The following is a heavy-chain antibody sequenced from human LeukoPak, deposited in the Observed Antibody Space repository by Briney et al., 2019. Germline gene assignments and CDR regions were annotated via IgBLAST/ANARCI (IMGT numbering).Heavy chain of an antibody. V-gene: IGHV5-51*01. CDR2: IYPGDSDT. J-gene: IGHJ4*02. Sequence: GESLQISCKGSGYSFTSYWIGWVRPMSGKGLEWMGIIYPGDSDTRYSPSFQGQVTISADKSISTAYLQWSSLKASDTAMYYCARMYYDFWSGPYYFDYWGQGTLVTVSS. CDR3: ARMYYDFWSGPYYFDY. D-gene: IGHD3-3*01. CDR1: GYSFTSYW.